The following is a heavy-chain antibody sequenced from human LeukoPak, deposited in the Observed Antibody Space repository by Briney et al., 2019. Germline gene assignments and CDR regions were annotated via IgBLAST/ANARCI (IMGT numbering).Heavy chain of an antibody. J-gene: IGHJ3*02. V-gene: IGHV3-30-3*01. CDR3: ARGHTDIVVVPAAIEGAFDI. CDR1: GFTFSSYA. D-gene: IGHD2-2*01. CDR2: ISYDGSNK. Sequence: GGSLRLSCAASGFTFSSYAMHWVRQAPGKGLEWVAVISYDGSNKYYADSVKGRFTISRDNSKNTLYLQMNSLRAEDMAVYYCARGHTDIVVVPAAIEGAFDIWGQGTMVTVSS.